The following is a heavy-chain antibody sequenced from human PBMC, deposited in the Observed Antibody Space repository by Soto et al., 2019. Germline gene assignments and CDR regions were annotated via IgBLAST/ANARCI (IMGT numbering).Heavy chain of an antibody. V-gene: IGHV5-51*01. J-gene: IGHJ6*02. CDR3: TRHAPLRFLGMDV. CDR1: GYNFTNYW. D-gene: IGHD3-3*01. Sequence: ESLKISCKGSGYNFTNYWIGWVRQMPGKGLEWMGIIYPGDSDTRYSPSFQGQVSISADKSISTAYLQWSSLKASDTAIYYCTRHAPLRFLGMDVWGQGTTVTVSS. CDR2: IYPGDSDT.